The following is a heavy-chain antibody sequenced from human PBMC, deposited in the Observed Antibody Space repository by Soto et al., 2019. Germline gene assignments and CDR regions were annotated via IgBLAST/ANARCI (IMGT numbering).Heavy chain of an antibody. Sequence: ASVKVSCKASGYAFTSYDINWVRQATGQGLEWMGWMNPNSGNTGYAQKFQGRVTMTRNTSISTAYMELSSLRSEDTAVYYCARRYFDWLLYHYYYMDVWGKGTTVTVSS. CDR1: GYAFTSYD. V-gene: IGHV1-8*01. CDR3: ARRYFDWLLYHYYYMDV. J-gene: IGHJ6*03. CDR2: MNPNSGNT. D-gene: IGHD3-9*01.